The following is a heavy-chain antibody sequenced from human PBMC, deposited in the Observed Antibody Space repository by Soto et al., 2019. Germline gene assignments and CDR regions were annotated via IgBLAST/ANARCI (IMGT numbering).Heavy chain of an antibody. Sequence: QVQLVESGGGVVQPGRSLRLSCAASGFTFSSYGMHWVRQAPGKGLEWVAVISYDGTNKSYADSVKGRFTISRDNSNNTKDMQINSLRGEDTAVYYCAKDLGQFYYSDIMDVWGQGTTVTVSS. CDR1: GFTFSSYG. J-gene: IGHJ6*02. V-gene: IGHV3-30*18. CDR2: ISYDGTNK. CDR3: AKDLGQFYYSDIMDV. D-gene: IGHD3-3*01.